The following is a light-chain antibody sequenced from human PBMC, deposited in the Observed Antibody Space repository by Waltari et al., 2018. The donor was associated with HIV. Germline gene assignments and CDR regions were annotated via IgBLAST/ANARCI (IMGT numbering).Light chain of an antibody. V-gene: IGLV3-21*02. CDR2: DDV. J-gene: IGLJ2*01. Sequence: SYVLTQAPSLSVAPGQTATISCGHIGRNRLQWYRQKPGRAPLLVGLDDVDRSSGIPARFSGARSGERATLTIRGVEAGDEADYYCQVWDRSYKEAVFGGGT. CDR1: HIGRNR. CDR3: QVWDRSYKEAV.